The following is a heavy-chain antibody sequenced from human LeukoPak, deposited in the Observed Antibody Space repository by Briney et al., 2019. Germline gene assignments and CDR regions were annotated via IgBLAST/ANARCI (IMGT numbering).Heavy chain of an antibody. CDR1: RFTFNSYA. D-gene: IGHD1-26*01. J-gene: IGHJ3*02. V-gene: IGHV3-23*01. CDR3: AKGSGSYDGILDI. Sequence: PGGSLRLSCAASRFTFNSYAMSWVRQAPGKGLEWVSGICGSGGSPFYADSVKGRFTISRDNSKNMLYLQMNSLRAEDTAVYYCAKGSGSYDGILDIWGQGTLVTVSS. CDR2: ICGSGGSP.